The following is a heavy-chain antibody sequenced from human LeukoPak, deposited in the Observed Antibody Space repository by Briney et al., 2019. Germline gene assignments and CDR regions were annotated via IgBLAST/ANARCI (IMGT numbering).Heavy chain of an antibody. Sequence: SETLSLTCTVSGGSISSYYWSWIRQPPGKGLEWIGYIYYSGSTNYNPSLKSRVTMSVDTSKNQFSLKLSSVTAADTAVYYCARTDSYYDTSGYWHYYFDYWGQGTLVTVSS. V-gene: IGHV4-59*01. CDR2: IYYSGST. J-gene: IGHJ4*02. CDR1: GGSISSYY. D-gene: IGHD3-22*01. CDR3: ARTDSYYDTSGYWHYYFDY.